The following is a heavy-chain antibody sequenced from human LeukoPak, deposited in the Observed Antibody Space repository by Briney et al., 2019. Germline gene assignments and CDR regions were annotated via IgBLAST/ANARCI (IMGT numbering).Heavy chain of an antibody. CDR3: ARDREHSSSWYYFDY. Sequence: WETLSLTCTVSGGSISSYYWSWIRQPAGKGLEWIGRVYTSGSTNYNPSLKSRVTMSVDTSKNQFSLKLSSVTAAGTAVYYCARDREHSSSWYYFDYWGQGTLVTVSS. CDR1: GGSISSYY. CDR2: VYTSGST. J-gene: IGHJ4*02. D-gene: IGHD6-13*01. V-gene: IGHV4-4*07.